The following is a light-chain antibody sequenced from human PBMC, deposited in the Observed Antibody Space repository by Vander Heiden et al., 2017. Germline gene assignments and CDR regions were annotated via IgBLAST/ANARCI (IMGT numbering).Light chain of an antibody. Sequence: QSALAQPVSVSGSPGQSITISCTGTSSDVGGYNYVSWYQQHPGKAPKLMIYDVTNRPSGVSNRFSGSKSGNTASLTISGLQAEDEADYYCSSFTSSSTRLFGTGTKVTVL. V-gene: IGLV2-14*01. CDR3: SSFTSSSTRL. J-gene: IGLJ1*01. CDR1: SSDVGGYNY. CDR2: DVT.